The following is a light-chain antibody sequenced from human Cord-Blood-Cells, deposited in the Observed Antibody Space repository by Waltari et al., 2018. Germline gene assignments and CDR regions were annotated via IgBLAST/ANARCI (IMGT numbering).Light chain of an antibody. CDR3: SSYTSSSTLVV. V-gene: IGLV2-14*01. J-gene: IGLJ1*01. Sequence: QSALTQPASVSGSPGQSITISCTGTSSDVGGYNYVSWYQQHPGKAPKLMIYEVSNRPSGVSNRFFGSKSGNTASLTISGLQAEDEADYCCSSYTSSSTLVVFGTGTKVTVL. CDR1: SSDVGGYNY. CDR2: EVS.